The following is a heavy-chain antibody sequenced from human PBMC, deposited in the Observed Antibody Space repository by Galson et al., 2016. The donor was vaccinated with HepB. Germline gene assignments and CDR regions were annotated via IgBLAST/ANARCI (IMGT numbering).Heavy chain of an antibody. Sequence: QSGAEVKKPGASVNISCKASGYKFAGHAIHWVRQVPGQTLEWMGWINAGNGATKYSQNLQDRVTIIRDTSANTVTLELSSLHSGDTAVYFCARDREYCTGDHCYFVDNWFDPWGQGTQVTVSS. V-gene: IGHV1-3*01. D-gene: IGHD2-8*02. CDR3: ARDREYCTGDHCYFVDNWFDP. CDR1: GYKFAGHA. J-gene: IGHJ5*02. CDR2: INAGNGAT.